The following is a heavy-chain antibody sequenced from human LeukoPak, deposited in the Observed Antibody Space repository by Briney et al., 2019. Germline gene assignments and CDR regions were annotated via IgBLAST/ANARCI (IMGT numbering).Heavy chain of an antibody. CDR1: GYTFTSYG. Sequence: GASVKVSCKASGYTFTSYGISWVRQATGQGLEWMGWMNPNSGNTGYAQKFQGRVTITRNTSISTAYMELSSLRSEDTAVYYCATDPGYYYDSSGYARAFDIWGQGTMVTVSS. V-gene: IGHV1-8*03. CDR2: MNPNSGNT. CDR3: ATDPGYYYDSSGYARAFDI. D-gene: IGHD3-22*01. J-gene: IGHJ3*02.